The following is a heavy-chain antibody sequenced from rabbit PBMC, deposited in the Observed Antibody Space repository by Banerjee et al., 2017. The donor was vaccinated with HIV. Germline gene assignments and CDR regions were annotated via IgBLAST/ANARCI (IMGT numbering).Heavy chain of an antibody. CDR2: IDAGSSYDT. D-gene: IGHD4-2*01. V-gene: IGHV1S45*01. J-gene: IGHJ4*01. CDR1: GFSFSDNYF. Sequence: QEQLEESGGGLVQPEGSLTLTCTASGFSFSDNYFMCWVRQAPGKGLEWIACIDAGSSYDTYYASWAKGRFTISKTSSTTVTLQMTSLTAADTATYFCARDDASGVGLDLWGPGTLVTV. CDR3: ARDDASGVGLDL.